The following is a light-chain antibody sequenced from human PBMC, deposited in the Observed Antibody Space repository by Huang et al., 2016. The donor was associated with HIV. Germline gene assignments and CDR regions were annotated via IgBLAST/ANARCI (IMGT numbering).Light chain of an antibody. CDR1: QSISAN. J-gene: IGKJ4*01. CDR2: DAS. Sequence: EIIMTQSPAILSVSPGERATFSCRASQSISANLAWYQQRPGQAPRLLLYDASIRATGIPARFSGSGSGTDFTLIISSLQSEDFAVYYCHQYDRWPLTFGGGTKVEIK. V-gene: IGKV3-15*01. CDR3: HQYDRWPLT.